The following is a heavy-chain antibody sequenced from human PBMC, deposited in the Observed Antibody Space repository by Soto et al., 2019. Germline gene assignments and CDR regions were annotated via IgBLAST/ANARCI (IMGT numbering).Heavy chain of an antibody. CDR3: ARIRYNIGYYPFDY. CDR2: IYPGDSDT. V-gene: IGHV5-51*01. D-gene: IGHD3-22*01. Sequence: GESLKISCKGSGYSFTSYWIGWVRQMPGKGLEWMGIIYPGDSDTRYSPSFQGHVTISADKSISTAYLQWSSLQASDTAMYYCARIRYNIGYYPFDYWGQGTLVTVSS. J-gene: IGHJ4*02. CDR1: GYSFTSYW.